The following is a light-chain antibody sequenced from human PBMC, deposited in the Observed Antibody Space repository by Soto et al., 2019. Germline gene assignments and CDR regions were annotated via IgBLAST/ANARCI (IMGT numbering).Light chain of an antibody. Sequence: EIVMTKSPATLSVSAGERATLSCMASQSVSSNLAWYQQKPGQAPRLLIYGASTRAAGIPARFRGGGSGADFTLTITSLQSEDFAIYYCQQYNAWLITFGQGTRLEI. CDR3: QQYNAWLIT. CDR2: GAS. CDR1: QSVSSN. J-gene: IGKJ5*01. V-gene: IGKV3-15*01.